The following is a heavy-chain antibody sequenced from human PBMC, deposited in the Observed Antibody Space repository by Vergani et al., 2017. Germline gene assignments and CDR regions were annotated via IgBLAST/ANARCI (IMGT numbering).Heavy chain of an antibody. D-gene: IGHD3-3*01. J-gene: IGHJ6*02. V-gene: IGHV4-59*01. Sequence: QVQLQESGPGLVKPSETLSLTCTVSGGSISSYYWSWIRQPPGKGLEWIGYIYYSGSTNSNPSLKSRVTISVDTSKNQFSLKLSSVTAADTAVYYCARAERFLEWLFSSYYYGMDVWGQGTTVTVSS. CDR3: ARAERFLEWLFSSYYYGMDV. CDR2: IYYSGST. CDR1: GGSISSYY.